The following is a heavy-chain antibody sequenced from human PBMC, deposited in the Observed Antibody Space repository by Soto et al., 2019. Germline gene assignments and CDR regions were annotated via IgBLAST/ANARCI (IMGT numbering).Heavy chain of an antibody. D-gene: IGHD5-12*01. CDR2: ITAVSTNI. Sequence: PGGSLRLSCAASGFTFSNYGMNWVRQAPGKRLEWVSTITAVSTNIYYADSVKGRFTISRDNAKNSLYLQMNSLRAEDTAVYYCARISGYDSYYFDYWGQGTLVTVSS. V-gene: IGHV3-21*01. CDR3: ARISGYDSYYFDY. CDR1: GFTFSNYG. J-gene: IGHJ4*02.